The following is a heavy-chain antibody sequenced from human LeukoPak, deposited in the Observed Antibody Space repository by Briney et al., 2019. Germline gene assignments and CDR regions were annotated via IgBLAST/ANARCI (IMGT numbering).Heavy chain of an antibody. D-gene: IGHD6-13*01. CDR3: ARRGSSSWYYRGSLSPAFDY. CDR2: INHSGST. V-gene: IGHV4-34*01. J-gene: IGHJ4*02. CDR1: GGSFSGYY. Sequence: KSSETLSLTCAVYGGSFSGYYWSWIRQPPGKGLEWIGEINHSGSTNYNPSLKSRVTISVDTSKNQFSLKLSSVTAADTAVYYCARRGSSSWYYRGSLSPAFDYWGRGTLVTVSS.